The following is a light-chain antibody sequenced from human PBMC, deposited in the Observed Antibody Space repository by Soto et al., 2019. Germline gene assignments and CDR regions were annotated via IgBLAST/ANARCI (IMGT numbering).Light chain of an antibody. CDR3: QQYNNWPRGT. CDR2: GAS. Sequence: EIVMTQSPATLSVSPGERATLSCRASQSVSSNLAWYQQRPGQAPMLLIYGASTRATGIPARFSGSWSGTEFTLTISSLQSEDFAVYYCQQYNNWPRGTFGQGTKVDIK. CDR1: QSVSSN. J-gene: IGKJ1*01. V-gene: IGKV3-15*01.